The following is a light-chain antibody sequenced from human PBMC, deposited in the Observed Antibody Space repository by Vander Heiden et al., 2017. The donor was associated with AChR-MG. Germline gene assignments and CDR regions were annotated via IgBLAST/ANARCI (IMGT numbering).Light chain of an antibody. CDR1: SSSVGSYHF. CDR3: CSSAATSTFVV. CDR2: EGD. Sequence: QSALTQPASVSGSPGQPIPLSCTGTSSSVGSYHFVPWYQQHPGKAPHPILYEGDRSRSWVSTSLSGSTYGSTASPTITSLQAEDEADDYCCSSAATSTFVVLGGGTKVTVL. J-gene: IGLJ2*01. V-gene: IGLV2-23*03.